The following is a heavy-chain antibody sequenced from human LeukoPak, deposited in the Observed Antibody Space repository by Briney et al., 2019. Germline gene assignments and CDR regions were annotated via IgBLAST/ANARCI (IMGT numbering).Heavy chain of an antibody. D-gene: IGHD6-19*01. CDR3: AKEAVAGSNFDY. J-gene: IGHJ4*02. CDR2: ISGSGGST. V-gene: IGHV3-23*01. CDR1: GFTFSSYG. Sequence: GRSLRLSCAASGFTFSSYGMHWVRQAPGKGLEWVSAISGSGGSTYYADSVKGRFTMSRDNSRSALHLQMNSLRAEDTAVYYCAKEAVAGSNFDYWGQGTLVTVSS.